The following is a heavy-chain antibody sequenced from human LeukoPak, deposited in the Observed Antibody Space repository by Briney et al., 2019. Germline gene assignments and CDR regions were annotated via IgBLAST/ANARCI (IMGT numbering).Heavy chain of an antibody. Sequence: GGSLRLSCVASGFTFSTYNMHWVRQAPGKGLEWVSTFSSSSSSSSYKYYADSVKGRFTISRDNAKNSLYLQMNSLRAEDTAVYYCARDLGYCTNGVCHTRFDYWGQGTLVAVSS. J-gene: IGHJ4*02. CDR3: ARDLGYCTNGVCHTRFDY. CDR2: FSSSSSSSSYK. V-gene: IGHV3-21*01. CDR1: GFTFSTYN. D-gene: IGHD2-8*01.